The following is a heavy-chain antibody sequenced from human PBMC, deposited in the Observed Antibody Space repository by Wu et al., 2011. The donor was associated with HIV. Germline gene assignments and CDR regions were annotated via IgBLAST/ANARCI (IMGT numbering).Heavy chain of an antibody. CDR3: ATDPGAGGDGYNPFDY. Sequence: QVQLVQSGAEVKKPGSSVKVSCKASGGTFTNYAISWVRQAPGQGLEWMGRIIPMFGTANYAQKFQGRVTITADKSTKTAFMELSSLRSEDTAVYYCATDPGAGGDGYNPFDYWGQGTPVTVSS. CDR2: IIPMFGTA. J-gene: IGHJ4*02. D-gene: IGHD5-24*01. CDR1: GGTFTNYA. V-gene: IGHV1-69*14.